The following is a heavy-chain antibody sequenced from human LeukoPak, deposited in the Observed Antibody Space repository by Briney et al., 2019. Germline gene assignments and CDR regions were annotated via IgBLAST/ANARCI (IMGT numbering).Heavy chain of an antibody. Sequence: GGSLRLSCAASGFTFSSYAMRWVRQAPGKGREWVSAISGSGGSTYYADSVKGRFTISRDNSKNTLYLQMNRLRAEDTAVYYCANEVWVSRPYYYGMDVWGQGTTVTVSS. J-gene: IGHJ6*02. CDR3: ANEVWVSRPYYYGMDV. CDR1: GFTFSSYA. V-gene: IGHV3-23*01. D-gene: IGHD1-14*01. CDR2: ISGSGGST.